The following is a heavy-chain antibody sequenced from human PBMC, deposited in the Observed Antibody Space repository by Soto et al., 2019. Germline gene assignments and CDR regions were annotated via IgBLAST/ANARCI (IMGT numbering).Heavy chain of an antibody. D-gene: IGHD2-15*01. J-gene: IGHJ5*02. CDR2: IYPADSHV. Sequence: ESLKISCKGSGYSFPDYWIAWVRQMPGKGLEWMGIIYPADSHVRYSPSFQGQVTISADKSINTAYLQWTSLRASDTAMYYCAREYCNGGTCYCPWGQGTLVTVSS. CDR1: GYSFPDYW. V-gene: IGHV5-51*01. CDR3: AREYCNGGTCYCP.